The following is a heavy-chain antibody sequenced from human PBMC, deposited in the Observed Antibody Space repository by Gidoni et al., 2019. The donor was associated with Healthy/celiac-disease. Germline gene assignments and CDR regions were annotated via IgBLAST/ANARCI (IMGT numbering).Heavy chain of an antibody. J-gene: IGHJ6*02. CDR3: AKDLDGEWELLYYYYYYGMDV. CDR2: ISGSGGST. V-gene: IGHV3-23*01. Sequence: EVQLLESGGGLVQPGGSLRLSCAASGFTFSSYAMLWFRQAPGKGLEWVSAISGSGGSTYYADSVKGRFTISRDNSKNTLYLQMNSLRAEDTAVYYCAKDLDGEWELLYYYYYYGMDVWGQGTTVTVSS. D-gene: IGHD1-26*01. CDR1: GFTFSSYA.